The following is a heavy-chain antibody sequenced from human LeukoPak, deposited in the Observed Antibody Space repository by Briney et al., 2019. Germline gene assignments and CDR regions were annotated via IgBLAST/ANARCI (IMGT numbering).Heavy chain of an antibody. CDR1: GFTFSSYG. V-gene: IGHV3-23*01. Sequence: GGTLRLSCAASGFTFSSYGMSWVRLAPGKGLERVSAISGSGGSTFYADSVRGRFTTSRDNSKNTLYLQMSSLRAEDTAVYYCARISSGSSYYYYYYYMDVWGKGTTVTVSS. CDR2: ISGSGGST. D-gene: IGHD1-26*01. J-gene: IGHJ6*03. CDR3: ARISSGSSYYYYYYYMDV.